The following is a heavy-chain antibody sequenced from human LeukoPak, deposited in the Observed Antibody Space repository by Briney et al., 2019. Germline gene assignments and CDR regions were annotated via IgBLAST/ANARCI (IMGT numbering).Heavy chain of an antibody. CDR3: AREWGAYCGGVCYLGY. V-gene: IGHV1-18*01. CDR1: GYTFTSYG. D-gene: IGHD2-21*02. CDR2: ISAYNGNT. J-gene: IGHJ4*02. Sequence: ASVKVSCKASGYTFTSYGISWVRQAPGQGIEWMGWISAYNGNTNYAQKPQGRVTMATDTSTSTAYMDLRSLRSDDSAVYYCAREWGAYCGGVCYLGYWGQGTLVTDSS.